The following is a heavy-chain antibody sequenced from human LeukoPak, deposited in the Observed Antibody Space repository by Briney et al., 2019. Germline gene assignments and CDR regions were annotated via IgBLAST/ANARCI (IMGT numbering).Heavy chain of an antibody. J-gene: IGHJ4*02. CDR2: IKQDGSEK. CDR1: GFTFSSYW. CDR3: ARGPEYCTNGVCYSVY. D-gene: IGHD2-8*01. V-gene: IGHV3-7*01. Sequence: GGSLRLSCAVSGFTFSSYWMSWVRQAPGKGLEWVANIKQDGSEKYYVDFVKGRFTISRDNAKNSLYLQMNSLRAEDTAVYYCARGPEYCTNGVCYSVYWGQGTLVTVSS.